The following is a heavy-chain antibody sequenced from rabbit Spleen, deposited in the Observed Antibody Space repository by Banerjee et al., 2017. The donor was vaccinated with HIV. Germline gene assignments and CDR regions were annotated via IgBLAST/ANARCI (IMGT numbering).Heavy chain of an antibody. CDR3: ASNAGGSYFAL. CDR1: GFDFSSSYW. V-gene: IGHV1S45*01. CDR2: IYASGGST. J-gene: IGHJ4*01. Sequence: QEQLVESGGGLVQPEGSLTLTCKASGFDFSSSYWISWVRQAPGKGLEWIACIYASGGSTYYASWAKGRFTISKTSSTTVTLQMTSLTAADTATYFCASNAGGSYFALWGQGTLVTVS. D-gene: IGHD8-1*01.